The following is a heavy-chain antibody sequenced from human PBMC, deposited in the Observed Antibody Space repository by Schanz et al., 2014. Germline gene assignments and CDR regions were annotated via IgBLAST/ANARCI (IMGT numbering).Heavy chain of an antibody. J-gene: IGHJ4*02. CDR1: SDSISHYY. V-gene: IGHV4-59*08. CDR2: IYDRGST. CDR3: ARHRVYGAFDL. Sequence: QVQLQESGPGLVKPSETLSLTCTVPSDSISHYYLSWIRQPPGKELEWVAFIYDRGSTSYNPSLNSRVTISLDPAKNQFPRKRTSVTAADTAVYYCARHRVYGAFDLWGQGTLVTVSS. D-gene: IGHD4-17*01.